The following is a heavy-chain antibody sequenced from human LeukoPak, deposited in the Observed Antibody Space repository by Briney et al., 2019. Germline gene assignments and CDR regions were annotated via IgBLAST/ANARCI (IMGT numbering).Heavy chain of an antibody. CDR2: ISSSSSYI. V-gene: IGHV3-21*01. D-gene: IGHD6-13*01. CDR3: ARGRIAAAITFDY. J-gene: IGHJ4*02. CDR1: GFTFSSYS. Sequence: GGSLRLSCAASGFTFSSYSMNWVRQAPGKGLEWVSSISSSSSYIYYADSVKGRFTISRDNAKNSQYLQMNSLRAEDTAVYYCARGRIAAAITFDYWGQGTLVTVSS.